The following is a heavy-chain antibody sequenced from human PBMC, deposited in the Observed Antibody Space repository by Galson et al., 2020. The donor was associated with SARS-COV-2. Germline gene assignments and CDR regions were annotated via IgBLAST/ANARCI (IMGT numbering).Heavy chain of an antibody. CDR2: LNYGGNT. CDR1: GCSISTYY. V-gene: IGHV4-59*08. D-gene: IGHD3-10*01. CDR3: ARLPVVRGVDS. Sequence: ASETLSLTCTVSGCSISTYYWSWIRQPPGKGLEWIGYLNYGGNTNYNPSLQSRVTISVDTSKSQFSLKLNSVTAADTAVYYCARLPVVRGVDSWGQGILVTVTS. J-gene: IGHJ4*02.